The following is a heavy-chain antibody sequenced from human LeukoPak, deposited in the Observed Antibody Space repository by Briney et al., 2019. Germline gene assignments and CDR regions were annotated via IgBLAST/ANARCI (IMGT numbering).Heavy chain of an antibody. CDR1: GGSLSSYY. V-gene: IGHV4-59*01. CDR2: IYYSGNT. J-gene: IGHJ4*02. D-gene: IGHD3-22*01. CDR3: ARAGSSGYLIDY. Sequence: SETLSLTCSVSGGSLSSYYWSWIRQPPGKGLKWIGYIYYSGNTNYNPSLKSRVTISIDTSKNQFSLKLTSVTAADTAVYYCARAGSSGYLIDYWGQGTLVTVSS.